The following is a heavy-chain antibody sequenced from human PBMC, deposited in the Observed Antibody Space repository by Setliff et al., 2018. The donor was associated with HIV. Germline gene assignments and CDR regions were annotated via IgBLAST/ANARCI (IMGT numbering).Heavy chain of an antibody. Sequence: SETLSLTCIVSGDSISSYYWSWIRQPAGKGLEWIGRFYTSGSTNYSPSLKSRVTMSVDTSKNQFSLKLSSVTAADTAVYYCARHWVDSSSWSLYYYYYMDVWGKGTTVTGSS. CDR3: ARHWVDSSSWSLYYYYYMDV. J-gene: IGHJ6*03. V-gene: IGHV4-4*07. D-gene: IGHD6-13*01. CDR1: GDSISSYY. CDR2: FYTSGST.